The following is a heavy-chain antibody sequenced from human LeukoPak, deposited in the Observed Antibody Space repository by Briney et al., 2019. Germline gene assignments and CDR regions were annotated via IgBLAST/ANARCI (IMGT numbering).Heavy chain of an antibody. Sequence: ASVKVSCKASGGTFSSYAISWVRQAPGQGLEWMGGIIPIFGTANYAQKFQGRVTITADESTSTAYMELSSLRSEDTAVYYCARGRSSSSWSSPDVWGKGTTVTVSS. J-gene: IGHJ6*04. CDR1: GGTFSSYA. D-gene: IGHD6-13*01. V-gene: IGHV1-69*13. CDR3: ARGRSSSSWSSPDV. CDR2: IIPIFGTA.